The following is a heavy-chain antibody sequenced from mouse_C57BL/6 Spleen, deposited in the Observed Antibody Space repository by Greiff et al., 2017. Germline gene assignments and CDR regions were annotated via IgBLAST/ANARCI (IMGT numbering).Heavy chain of an antibody. CDR3: AREGNYDAMDY. Sequence: VKLQQSGAELARPGASVKMSCKASGYTFTSYTMHWVKQRPGQGLEWIGYINPSSGYTKYNQKFKDKATLTADKSSSTAYMQLSSLTSADSAVYYCAREGNYDAMDYWGQGTSVTVSS. V-gene: IGHV1-4*01. J-gene: IGHJ4*01. CDR2: INPSSGYT. CDR1: GYTFTSYT. D-gene: IGHD2-1*01.